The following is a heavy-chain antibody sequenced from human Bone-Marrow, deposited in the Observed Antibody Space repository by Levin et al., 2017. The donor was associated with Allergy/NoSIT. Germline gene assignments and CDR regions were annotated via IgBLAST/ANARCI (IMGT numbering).Heavy chain of an antibody. V-gene: IGHV3-48*02. Sequence: LSLTCAASGFTFSSSSMNWVRQAPGKGLEWVSYISSSSSTIYYADSVKGRFTISRDNAKNSLYLQMNSLRDEDTAVYYCAREMRAAGPLYYYYYYMDVWGKGTTVTVSS. CDR1: GFTFSSSS. CDR3: AREMRAAGPLYYYYYYMDV. CDR2: ISSSSSTI. D-gene: IGHD6-19*01. J-gene: IGHJ6*03.